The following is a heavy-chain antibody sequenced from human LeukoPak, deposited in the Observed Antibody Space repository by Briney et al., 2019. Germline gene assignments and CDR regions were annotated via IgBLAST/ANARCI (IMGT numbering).Heavy chain of an antibody. CDR1: GFTFSSYA. J-gene: IGHJ6*02. Sequence: GGSLRLSCAASGFTFSSYAMHWVRQAPGKGLEWVAVISYDGSNKYYADSVKGRFTISRDNSKNTLYLQMNSLRAEDTAVYYCAKAPYEDYYYYYGMDVWGQGTTVTVSS. CDR2: ISYDGSNK. V-gene: IGHV3-30*04. CDR3: AKAPYEDYYYYYGMDV. D-gene: IGHD3-3*01.